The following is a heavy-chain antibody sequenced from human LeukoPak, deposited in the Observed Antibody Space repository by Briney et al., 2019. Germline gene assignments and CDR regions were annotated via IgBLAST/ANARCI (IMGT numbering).Heavy chain of an antibody. CDR1: GLTFNSFW. V-gene: IGHV3-7*04. CDR3: ARGEYYYDGGY. J-gene: IGHJ1*01. CDR2: IKRDGSEK. Sequence: GGSLRLSCAASGLTFNSFWMSWVRQAPGKGLEWVANIKRDGSEKYYVDSVKGRFTISRDNAKNSLYLQMNSLRVEDTAVYYCARGEYYYDGGYWGQGTLVTVSS. D-gene: IGHD3-22*01.